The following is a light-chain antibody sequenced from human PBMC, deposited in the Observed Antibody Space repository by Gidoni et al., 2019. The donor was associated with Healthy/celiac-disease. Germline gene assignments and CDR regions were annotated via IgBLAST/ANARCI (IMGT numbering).Light chain of an antibody. Sequence: QSALPPPPSVSWSPGQSITTPCTGTSSDVGGYNYVSWYQQHPGKAPKLMIYDVSNRPSGVSNRFSGSKSGNTASLTISGLQAEDEADYYCSSYTSSSTQVVFGGGTKLTVL. CDR2: DVS. J-gene: IGLJ2*01. V-gene: IGLV2-14*03. CDR3: SSYTSSSTQVV. CDR1: SSDVGGYNY.